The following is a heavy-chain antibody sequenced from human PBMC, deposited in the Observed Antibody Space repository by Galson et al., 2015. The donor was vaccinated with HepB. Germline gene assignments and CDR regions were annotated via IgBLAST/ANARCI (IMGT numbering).Heavy chain of an antibody. CDR1: GYTFTSYY. J-gene: IGHJ4*02. Sequence: SVKVSCKASGYTFTSYYMHWVRQAPGQGLEWMGIINPSGGSTSYAQKFQGRVTMTRDTSTSTVYMELSSLRSEDTAVYYCARAPLGSRYCSGGSCYGSRAAEDYWGQGTLVTVSS. D-gene: IGHD2-15*01. V-gene: IGHV1-46*01. CDR3: ARAPLGSRYCSGGSCYGSRAAEDY. CDR2: INPSGGST.